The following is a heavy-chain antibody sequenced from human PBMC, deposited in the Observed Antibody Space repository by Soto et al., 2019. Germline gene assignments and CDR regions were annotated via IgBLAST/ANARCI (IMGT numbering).Heavy chain of an antibody. D-gene: IGHD6-19*01. Sequence: XGSLLLACPASGFSLGDYSMSWVRQAPGKGLEWVSVISESGGSTHYADSVRGRFTVSRDNSKNSLSLRMNSLRDEDTAVYFCAKRSTYSRGWYSPIFDGWGQGALVTVSS. CDR1: GFSLGDYS. CDR3: AKRSTYSRGWYSPIFDG. J-gene: IGHJ4*02. CDR2: ISESGGST. V-gene: IGHV3-23*01.